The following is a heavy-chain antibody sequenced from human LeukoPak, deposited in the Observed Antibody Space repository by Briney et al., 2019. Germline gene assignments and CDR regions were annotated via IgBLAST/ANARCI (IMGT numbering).Heavy chain of an antibody. CDR1: GFTFSRYA. D-gene: IGHD3-22*01. Sequence: GGSLRLSCAASGFTFSRYAMSWVRQAPGKGLEWVSAISGSGGSTYYADSVKGRFSISRDNSKNTMYLQMNSLRIEDTAFYYCAKDANYLRSSGYLVPIDFWGQGTLVTVSS. CDR3: AKDANYLRSSGYLVPIDF. CDR2: ISGSGGST. V-gene: IGHV3-23*01. J-gene: IGHJ4*02.